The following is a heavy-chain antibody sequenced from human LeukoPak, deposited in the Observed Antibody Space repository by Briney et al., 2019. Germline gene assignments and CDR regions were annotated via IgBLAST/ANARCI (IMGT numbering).Heavy chain of an antibody. Sequence: PSETQSLTCTVSGGSISSYYWSWIRQPPGKGLEWIGYIYYSGSTNYNPSLKSRVTISVDTSKNQFSLKLSSVTAADTAVYYCARQTTQLRFLEWLSHFDYWGQGTLVTVSS. CDR1: GGSISSYY. J-gene: IGHJ4*02. V-gene: IGHV4-59*08. CDR3: ARQTTQLRFLEWLSHFDY. D-gene: IGHD3-3*01. CDR2: IYYSGST.